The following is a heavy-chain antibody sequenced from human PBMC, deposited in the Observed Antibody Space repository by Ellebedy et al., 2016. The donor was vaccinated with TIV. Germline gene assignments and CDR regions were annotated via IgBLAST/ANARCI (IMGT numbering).Heavy chain of an antibody. CDR2: TNSDGSSK. D-gene: IGHD3-22*01. J-gene: IGHJ6*02. CDR1: GFTFSSHW. Sequence: GGSLSLSXAASGFTFSSHWIHWVRQAPGKGLECVARTNSDGSSKINADSVEGRFTISRDNAKNTIYLQMNSLRAEDTAVYYCARGLSSAPRSTMDVWGQGTTVIVSS. V-gene: IGHV3-74*01. CDR3: ARGLSSAPRSTMDV.